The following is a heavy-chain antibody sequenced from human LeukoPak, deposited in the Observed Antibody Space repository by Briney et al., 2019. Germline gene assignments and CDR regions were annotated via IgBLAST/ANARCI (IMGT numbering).Heavy chain of an antibody. J-gene: IGHJ4*02. V-gene: IGHV1-69*04. Sequence: GASVKVSCKASGGTSSSYAISWVRQAPGQGLEWMGRIIPILGIANYAQKFQGRVTITADKSTSTAYMELSSLRSEDTAVYYCARVGCSGGSCYFNYWGQGTLVTVSS. CDR3: ARVGCSGGSCYFNY. D-gene: IGHD2-15*01. CDR2: IIPILGIA. CDR1: GGTSSSYA.